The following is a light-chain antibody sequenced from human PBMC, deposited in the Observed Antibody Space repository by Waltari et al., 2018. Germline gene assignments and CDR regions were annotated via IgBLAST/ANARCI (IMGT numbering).Light chain of an antibody. J-gene: IGKJ1*01. Sequence: EIVMTQSPATLSVSPVERATLSCRASQSVSSNLAWYQQRPGHAPRLLIYGASTRATGIPGRFSGSGSGTEFTLTISSLQSEDFAVYYCQQYYNWPRTFGQGTKVEI. V-gene: IGKV3-15*01. CDR2: GAS. CDR1: QSVSSN. CDR3: QQYYNWPRT.